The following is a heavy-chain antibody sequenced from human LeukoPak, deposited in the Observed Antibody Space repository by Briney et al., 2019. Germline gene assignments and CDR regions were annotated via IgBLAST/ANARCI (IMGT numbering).Heavy chain of an antibody. V-gene: IGHV3-33*01. CDR2: IWYDGSNK. CDR1: GFTFSSYG. J-gene: IGHJ4*02. CDR3: AREGRCGGDCYYDY. Sequence: PGRSLRLSCAASGFTFSSYGMHWVRQAPGKGLEWVAVIWYDGSNKYYADSVKGRFTISRDNSKNTLYLQMNSLRAEDTAVYYCAREGRCGGDCYYDYWGQGTLATVSS. D-gene: IGHD2-21*02.